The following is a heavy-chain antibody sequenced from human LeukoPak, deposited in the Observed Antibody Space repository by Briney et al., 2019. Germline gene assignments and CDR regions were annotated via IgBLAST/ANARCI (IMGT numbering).Heavy chain of an antibody. J-gene: IGHJ4*02. V-gene: IGHV4-59*08. CDR2: IYYNGST. CDR1: GDSINSHY. D-gene: IGHD3-22*01. Sequence: SETLSLTCTVSGDSINSHYWSWIRQPPGKGLEWVGHIYYNGSTSYNPSLKSRVTMSVDPSKNQFSLKLTSVTVADTATYYCVRQGTNSGYYLLDHWGQGHPVIVSS. CDR3: VRQGTNSGYYLLDH.